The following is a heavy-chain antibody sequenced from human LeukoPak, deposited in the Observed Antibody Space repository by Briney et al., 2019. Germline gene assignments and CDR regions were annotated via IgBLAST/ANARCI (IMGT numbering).Heavy chain of an antibody. Sequence: GGSLRLSCAEPGFTFDDYAMHWVRQAPGKGLEWVSVITWNSGSIGYADFVKGRFTISRDNAKNSLYLQMNSLRAEDMALYYCAKDRGYQPSYYFDYWGQGTLVTVSS. CDR3: AKDRGYQPSYYFDY. CDR1: GFTFDDYA. J-gene: IGHJ4*02. CDR2: ITWNSGSI. V-gene: IGHV3-9*03. D-gene: IGHD2-2*01.